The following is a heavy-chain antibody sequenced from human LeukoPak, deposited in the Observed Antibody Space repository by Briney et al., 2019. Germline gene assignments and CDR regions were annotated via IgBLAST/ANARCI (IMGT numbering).Heavy chain of an antibody. CDR2: IYYTGIT. V-gene: IGHV4-31*03. CDR1: GGSISSGGYY. D-gene: IGHD3-22*01. CDR3: ARIERYYYDSSGPVTPRKRDDAFDI. J-gene: IGHJ3*02. Sequence: PSETLSLTCIVSGGSISSGGYYWSWIRQHPGKGLEWIGYIYYTGITYYNPSLKSRVTISVDTSKNQFSLKLSSVTAADTAVYYCARIERYYYDSSGPVTPRKRDDAFDIWGQGTMVTVSS.